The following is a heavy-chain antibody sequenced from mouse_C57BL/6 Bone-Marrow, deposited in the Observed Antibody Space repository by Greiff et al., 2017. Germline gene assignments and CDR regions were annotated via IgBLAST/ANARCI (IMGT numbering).Heavy chain of an antibody. Sequence: VQLQQPGAELVKPGASVKLSCKASGYTFTSYWMHWVKQRPGQGLEWIGMIHPNGGSTNYNEKFKSKATLTVDKSSSTAYMQLSSLTSEDSAVXYCARKGSTTVVYFDVWGTGTTVTVSS. CDR2: IHPNGGST. D-gene: IGHD1-1*01. J-gene: IGHJ1*03. CDR1: GYTFTSYW. CDR3: ARKGSTTVVYFDV. V-gene: IGHV1-64*01.